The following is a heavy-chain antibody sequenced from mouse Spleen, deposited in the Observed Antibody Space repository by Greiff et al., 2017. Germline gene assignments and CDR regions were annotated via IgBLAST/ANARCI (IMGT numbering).Heavy chain of an antibody. J-gene: IGHJ1*01. V-gene: IGHV1-62-2*01. CDR2: FYPGSGSI. CDR3: ARHEEGYGNYWYFDV. Sequence: VKLMESGAGLVKPGASVKLSCKASGYTFTEYIIHWVKQRSGQGLEWIGWFYPGSGSIKYNEKFKDKATLTADKSSSTVYMELSRLTSEDSAVYFCARHEEGYGNYWYFDVWGAGTTVTVSS. D-gene: IGHD2-1*01. CDR1: GYTFTEYI.